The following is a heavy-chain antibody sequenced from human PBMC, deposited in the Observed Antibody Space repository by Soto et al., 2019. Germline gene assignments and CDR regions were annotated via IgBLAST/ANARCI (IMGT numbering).Heavy chain of an antibody. V-gene: IGHV3-48*03. J-gene: IGHJ3*02. CDR2: ISSSGSTI. CDR3: ARDRFPEAFDI. CDR1: GFTFSSYE. Sequence: QPGGSLRLSCAASGFTFSSYEMNWVRQAPGKGLEWVSYISSSGSTIYYADSVKGRFTISRDNAKNSLYLQMNSLRAEDTAVYYCARDRFPEAFDIWGQGTMVTVSS.